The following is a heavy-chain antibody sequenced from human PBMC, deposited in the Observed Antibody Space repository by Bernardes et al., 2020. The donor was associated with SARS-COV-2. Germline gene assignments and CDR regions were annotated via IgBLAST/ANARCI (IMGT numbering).Heavy chain of an antibody. J-gene: IGHJ6*02. CDR3: ARLPKLYITIFGVVITDHLYYYGMDV. V-gene: IGHV4-39*01. Sequence: ETLSLTCTVSGGSISSSSYYWGWIRQPPGKGLEWIGSIYYSGSTYYNPSLKSRVTISVDTSKNQFSLKLSSVTAADTAVYYCARLPKLYITIFGVVITDHLYYYGMDVWGQGTTVTVSS. CDR2: IYYSGST. D-gene: IGHD3-3*01. CDR1: GGSISSSSYY.